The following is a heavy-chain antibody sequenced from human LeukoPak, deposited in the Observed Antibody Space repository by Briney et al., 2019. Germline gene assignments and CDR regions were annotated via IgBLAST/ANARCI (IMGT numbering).Heavy chain of an antibody. CDR3: ARGPVRLARPYDY. CDR1: GGSLSGAY. CDR2: INHTGST. J-gene: IGHJ4*02. V-gene: IGHV4-34*01. Sequence: SETLSLTCTVQGGSLSGAYWTWIRQPPGKGLEWIGEINHTGSTNYNPSFKSRVTMSADTPKNQFSLNLTSVTAADTALYYCARGPVRLARPYDYWGQETLVTVSS.